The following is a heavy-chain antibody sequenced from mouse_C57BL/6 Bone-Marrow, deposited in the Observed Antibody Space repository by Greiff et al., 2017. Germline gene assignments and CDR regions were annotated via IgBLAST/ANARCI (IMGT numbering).Heavy chain of an antibody. Sequence: VQLQQPGAELVKPGASVKLSCKASGYTFTSYWMHWVKQRPGRGLEWIGRIDPNSGGPKYHAKFTSKATLTVDKPASTAYMQLSSLTSEESAVYYCARGRLRRRRYYAMDYWGQGTSVTVSS. D-gene: IGHD2-4*01. CDR3: ARGRLRRRRYYAMDY. V-gene: IGHV1-72*01. J-gene: IGHJ4*01. CDR2: IDPNSGGP. CDR1: GYTFTSYW.